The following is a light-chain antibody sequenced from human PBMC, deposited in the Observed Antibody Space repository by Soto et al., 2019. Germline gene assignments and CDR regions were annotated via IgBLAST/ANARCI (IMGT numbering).Light chain of an antibody. Sequence: DIQLTQSPSFLSASVGDRVTITCRASQGISSYLAWYQQKPGKAPKFLIYAASTLRGGVPSRFSGSGSATELTLTLSSLQPEDFSTHYCQRPNDYPSTFGQGTRLEIK. V-gene: IGKV1-9*01. CDR1: QGISSY. J-gene: IGKJ5*01. CDR2: AAS. CDR3: QRPNDYPST.